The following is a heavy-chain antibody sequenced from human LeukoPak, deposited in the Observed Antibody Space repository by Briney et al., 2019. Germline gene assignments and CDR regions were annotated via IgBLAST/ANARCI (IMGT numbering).Heavy chain of an antibody. D-gene: IGHD2-2*01. CDR2: ISSSGSTI. Sequence: PGGSLRLSCAASGFTFSDYYMSWIRQAPGKGLEWVSHISSSGSTIYYADSVKGRFTISRDNAKNSLYLQMNSLRAEDTAVYYCASADCSSTSCYGAFDIWGQGTMVTVSS. CDR1: GFTFSDYY. J-gene: IGHJ3*02. CDR3: ASADCSSTSCYGAFDI. V-gene: IGHV3-11*01.